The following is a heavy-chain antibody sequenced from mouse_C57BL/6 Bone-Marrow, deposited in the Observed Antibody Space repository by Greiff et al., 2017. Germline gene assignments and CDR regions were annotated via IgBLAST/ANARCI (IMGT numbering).Heavy chain of an antibody. J-gene: IGHJ4*01. CDR3: TTTVVANAMDY. D-gene: IGHD1-1*01. Sequence: EVQLVESGAELVRPGASVKLSCTASGFNIKDDYMHWVQQRPEQGLEWIGWIDPENGDTEYASKFQGKATITADTSSNTAYLQLSSLTSEDTAVYYCTTTVVANAMDYWGQGTSVTVSS. CDR1: GFNIKDDY. V-gene: IGHV14-4*01. CDR2: IDPENGDT.